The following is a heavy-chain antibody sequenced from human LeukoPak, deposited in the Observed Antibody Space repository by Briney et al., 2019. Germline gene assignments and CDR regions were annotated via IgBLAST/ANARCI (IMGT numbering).Heavy chain of an antibody. CDR1: GGSISSYY. J-gene: IGHJ4*02. Sequence: SETLSLTCTVSGGSISSYYWSWIRPPPGKGLEWIGYIYYSGSTNYNPSLKSRVTISVDTSKNQFSLKLNSVTAADTAVYYCARSGSYHNNFDYWGQGTLVTVSS. V-gene: IGHV4-59*01. CDR3: ARSGSYHNNFDY. CDR2: IYYSGST. D-gene: IGHD1-26*01.